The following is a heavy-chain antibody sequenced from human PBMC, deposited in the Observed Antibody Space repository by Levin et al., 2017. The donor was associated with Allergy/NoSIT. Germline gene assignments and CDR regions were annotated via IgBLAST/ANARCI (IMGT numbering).Heavy chain of an antibody. V-gene: IGHV7-4-1*02. Sequence: GESLKISCKASGYSFTDYAMNWVRQAPGQGLEWMGWINTNTGNPTYAQGFTGRFVFSLDTSVSTAYLQIRSLKAEDTAVYYCSRARTVYEAYPFDYWGQGTLVTVSS. J-gene: IGHJ4*02. D-gene: IGHD5/OR15-5a*01. CDR3: SRARTVYEAYPFDY. CDR1: GYSFTDYA. CDR2: INTNTGNP.